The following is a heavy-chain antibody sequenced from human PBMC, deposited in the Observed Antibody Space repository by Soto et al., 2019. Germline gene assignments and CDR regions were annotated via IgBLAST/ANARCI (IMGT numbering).Heavy chain of an antibody. V-gene: IGHV4-39*01. CDR1: GDSITSNSYF. D-gene: IGHD3-9*01. J-gene: IGHJ4*02. Sequence: SETLSLTCTVSGDSITSNSYFWAWIRQPPGQGLEWIGSIYYSGSTYHNPSLKSRVTVSVDRSNNQFSLKLTSVTAADTAVHYCSRHFSVDQFDYWGQGALVTVSS. CDR2: IYYSGST. CDR3: SRHFSVDQFDY.